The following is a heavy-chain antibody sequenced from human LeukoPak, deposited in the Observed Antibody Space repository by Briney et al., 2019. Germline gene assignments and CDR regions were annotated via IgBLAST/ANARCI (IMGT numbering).Heavy chain of an antibody. CDR3: ARESSSSWLMTMPPYYFDY. CDR2: ISSSSSTI. V-gene: IGHV3-48*01. J-gene: IGHJ4*02. Sequence: GGSLRLSCAASGFTFSSYSMNWVRQAPGKGLEWVSYISSSSSTIYYADPVKGRFTISRDNAKNSLYLQMNSLRAEDTAVYYCARESSSSWLMTMPPYYFDYWGQGTLVTVSS. D-gene: IGHD6-13*01. CDR1: GFTFSSYS.